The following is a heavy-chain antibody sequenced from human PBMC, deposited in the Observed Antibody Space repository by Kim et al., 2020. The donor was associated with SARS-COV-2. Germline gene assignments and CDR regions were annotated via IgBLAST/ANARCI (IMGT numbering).Heavy chain of an antibody. D-gene: IGHD2-15*01. V-gene: IGHV4-39*07. Sequence: SETLSLTCTVSGGSISSSSYYWGWIRQPPGKGLEWIGSIYYSGSTYYNPSLKSRVTISVDTSKNQFSLKLSSVTAADTAVYYCAREVVVAATRHYYYGMDVWGQGTTVTVSS. CDR3: AREVVVAATRHYYYGMDV. CDR2: IYYSGST. CDR1: GGSISSSSYY. J-gene: IGHJ6*02.